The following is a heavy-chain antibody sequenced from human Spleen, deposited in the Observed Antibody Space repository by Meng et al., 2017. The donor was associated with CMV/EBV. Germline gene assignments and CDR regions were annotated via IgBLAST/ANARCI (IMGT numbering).Heavy chain of an antibody. Sequence: GGSLRLSCAASGFTFSTYSMNWVRQAPGEGLEWVSSISSSSSYIYYAHSVKGRFTISRDNAKNSLFLQMNSLRAEDTAVYYCAREWGDEAEHSGGQGTLVTVSS. D-gene: IGHD3-10*01. CDR3: AREWGDEAEHS. CDR2: ISSSSSYI. J-gene: IGHJ4*02. V-gene: IGHV3-21*01. CDR1: GFTFSTYS.